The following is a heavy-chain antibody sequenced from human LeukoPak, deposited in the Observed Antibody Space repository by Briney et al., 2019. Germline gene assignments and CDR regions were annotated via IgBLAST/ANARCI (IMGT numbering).Heavy chain of an antibody. V-gene: IGHV3-53*01. Sequence: AGGSLRLSCAASGFTVSSNYMSWVRQAPGKGLEWVSVIYSGGSTYYADSVKGRFTISRDNSKNTLYLQMNSLRAEDTAVYYCARDLLPYGMDVWGQGTTVTVSS. J-gene: IGHJ6*02. D-gene: IGHD3-22*01. CDR2: IYSGGST. CDR1: GFTVSSNY. CDR3: ARDLLPYGMDV.